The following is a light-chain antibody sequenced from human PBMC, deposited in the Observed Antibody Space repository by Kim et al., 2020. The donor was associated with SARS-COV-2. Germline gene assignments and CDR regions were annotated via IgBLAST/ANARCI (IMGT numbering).Light chain of an antibody. CDR3: QQYNSFPPT. V-gene: IGKV1-16*01. CDR1: QDISNY. Sequence: ASVGDRVTIPCRASQDISNYLAWFQQTPGKAPKSLIYAASTLQGGVPSTFSGSGSGTDFTLTISSLQPDDLATYYCQQYNSFPPTFGQGTKVDIK. CDR2: AAS. J-gene: IGKJ1*01.